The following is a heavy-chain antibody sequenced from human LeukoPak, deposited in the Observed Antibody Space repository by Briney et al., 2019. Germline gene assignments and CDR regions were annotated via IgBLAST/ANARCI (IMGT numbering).Heavy chain of an antibody. J-gene: IGHJ6*02. D-gene: IGHD1-1*01. V-gene: IGHV4-59*01. CDR2: IYYSGST. CDR1: GGSISSYY. Sequence: PSETLSLTCTVSGGSISSYYWSWIRQPPGKGLEWIGYIYYSGSTNYNPSLKSRVTISVDTSKNQFSLKLSSVTAADTAVYYCARDTGGETAYYYGMDVWGQGTTVTVSS. CDR3: ARDTGGETAYYYGMDV.